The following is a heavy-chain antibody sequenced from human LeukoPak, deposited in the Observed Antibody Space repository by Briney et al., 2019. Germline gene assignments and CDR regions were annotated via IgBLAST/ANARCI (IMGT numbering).Heavy chain of an antibody. CDR1: GYTFVNLD. D-gene: IGHD3-10*01. J-gene: IGHJ4*02. V-gene: IGHV1-8*01. CDR2: MRPNGGYT. Sequence: ASVKVSCKASGYTFVNLDINWVRQATGQGLEWMGWMRPNGGYTGYAQKFQGRLTLTRDTSTSTAYMELRGLTFEDTAVYYCARGVDAGVDYWGQGTLVTVSS. CDR3: ARGVDAGVDY.